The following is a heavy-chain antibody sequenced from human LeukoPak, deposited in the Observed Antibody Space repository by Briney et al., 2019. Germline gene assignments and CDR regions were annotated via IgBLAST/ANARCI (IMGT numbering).Heavy chain of an antibody. CDR3: TRTLGAVADSRYWFDP. D-gene: IGHD3-16*01. CDR1: GYTFTTYY. CDR2: VNPSGGGT. J-gene: IGHJ5*02. Sequence: ASVKISCKASGYTFTTYYMHWVRQAPGQGLEWMGVVNPSGGGTSYSQMFQGRLTMTRDMSTSTVYMELSSLRSEDTAVYYCTRTLGAVADSRYWFDPWGQGTLVTVSS. V-gene: IGHV1-46*01.